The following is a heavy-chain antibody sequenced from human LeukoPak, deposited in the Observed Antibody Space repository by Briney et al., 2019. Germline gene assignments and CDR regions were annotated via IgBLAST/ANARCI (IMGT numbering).Heavy chain of an antibody. V-gene: IGHV3-23*01. CDR3: AKGESNWDYYFDY. J-gene: IGHJ4*02. D-gene: IGHD7-27*01. CDR1: GFTYSSYD. Sequence: GGPLRLSCAASGFTYSSYDMSWVRQAPGKGLEWVSAISSSGGSTYYADSVKGRFTISRDNSKNTLFLQMNSLRAEDTAVYYCAKGESNWDYYFDYWGQGTLVTVSS. CDR2: ISSSGGST.